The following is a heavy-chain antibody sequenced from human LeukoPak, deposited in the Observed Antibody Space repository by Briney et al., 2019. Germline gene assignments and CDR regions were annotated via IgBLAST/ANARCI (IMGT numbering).Heavy chain of an antibody. V-gene: IGHV1-69*05. D-gene: IGHD6-6*01. CDR1: GGTFSNYA. CDR3: AREYSSSWDNWFDP. Sequence: SVKVSCKASGGTFSNYAIRWVRQAPGQGLEWMGGIIPIFGTANYAQKFQGRVTITTDESTSTAYMELSSLRSEDTAVYYCAREYSSSWDNWFDPWGQGTLVTVSS. J-gene: IGHJ5*02. CDR2: IIPIFGTA.